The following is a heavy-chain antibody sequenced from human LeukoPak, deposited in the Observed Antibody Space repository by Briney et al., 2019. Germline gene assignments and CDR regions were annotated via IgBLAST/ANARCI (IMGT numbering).Heavy chain of an antibody. CDR1: GFSLSTSGMR. CDR2: IDWDDDK. D-gene: IGHD3-9*01. Sequence: SGPALVKPTQTLTLTCTFSGFSLSTSGMRVSWIRQPPGKALEWLARIDWDDDKFYSTSLKTRLTISKDTSKHQVVLTMTNMDPVDTATYYCARSLYDILTGLDAFNIWGQGTMVTVSS. CDR3: ARSLYDILTGLDAFNI. J-gene: IGHJ3*02. V-gene: IGHV2-70*04.